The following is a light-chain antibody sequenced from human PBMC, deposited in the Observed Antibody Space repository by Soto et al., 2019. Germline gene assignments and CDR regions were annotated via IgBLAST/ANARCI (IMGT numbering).Light chain of an antibody. CDR3: HQYYDARS. CDR2: WAS. Sequence: DIVMTQSPDSLAGSRGEGATVKCKSSQSVLDNSNKKNYLAWYQHKPGQPPKLLIYWASTRESGVPEGFGGSGSGTDVTLFMMSLHAEGVVVFYGHQYYDARSFGGGTRLEI. V-gene: IGKV4-1*01. CDR1: QSVLDNSNKKNY. J-gene: IGKJ5*01.